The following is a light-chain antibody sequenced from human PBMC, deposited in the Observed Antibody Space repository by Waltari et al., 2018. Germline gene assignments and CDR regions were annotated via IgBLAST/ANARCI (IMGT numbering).Light chain of an antibody. CDR2: DVS. V-gene: IGKV3-11*01. J-gene: IGKJ4*01. CDR3: QQRNKWPLT. CDR1: QSVANF. Sequence: DIVLTQSPATLSLSPGERATLSCRASQSVANFLAWSQHEPGQAPRLRIYDVSNRATDIPARFSGSGFATDFTLTISDVEPEDIAVYYCQQRNKWPLTFGGGTKVEIK.